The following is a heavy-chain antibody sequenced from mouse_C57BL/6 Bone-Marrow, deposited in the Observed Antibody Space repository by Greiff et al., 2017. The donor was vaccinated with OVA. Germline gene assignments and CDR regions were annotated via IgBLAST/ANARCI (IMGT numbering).Heavy chain of an antibody. Sequence: EVKLVESGGGLVKPGGSLKLSCAASGFTFSSYAMSWVRQTPEKRLEWVATISDGGSYTYYPDNVKGRFTISRDNAKNNLYLQMSHLKSEDTAMYYCVFDGYYWYFDVWGTGTTVTVSS. D-gene: IGHD2-3*01. CDR2: ISDGGSYT. V-gene: IGHV5-4*03. CDR3: VFDGYYWYFDV. CDR1: GFTFSSYA. J-gene: IGHJ1*03.